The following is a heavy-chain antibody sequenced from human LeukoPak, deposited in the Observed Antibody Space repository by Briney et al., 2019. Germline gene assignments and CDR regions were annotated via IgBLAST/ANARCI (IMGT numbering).Heavy chain of an antibody. J-gene: IGHJ6*02. V-gene: IGHV1-3*01. CDR2: INAGNGNT. D-gene: IGHD3-10*01. CDR1: GYTFTSYA. CDR3: ARRMVRGVNHYYYYGMDV. Sequence: GGSLRLSCKASGYTFTSYAMHWVRQAPGQRLEWMGWINAGNGNTKYSQKFQGRVTITRDTSASTAYMELSSLRSEDTAVYYCARRMVRGVNHYYYYGMDVWGQGTTVTVSS.